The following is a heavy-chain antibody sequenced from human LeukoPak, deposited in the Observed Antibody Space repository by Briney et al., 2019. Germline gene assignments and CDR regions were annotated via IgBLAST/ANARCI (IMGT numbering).Heavy chain of an antibody. D-gene: IGHD5-18*01. CDR2: INWNGGST. J-gene: IGHJ4*02. Sequence: GGSLRLSCAASGFTFSSHWMSWVRQAPGKGLEWVSGINWNGGSTGYADSVKGRFTISRDNAKNSLYLQMNSLRAEDTALYHCARRRGGGYSYAYIDYWGQGTLVTVSS. V-gene: IGHV3-20*01. CDR1: GFTFSSHW. CDR3: ARRRGGGYSYAYIDY.